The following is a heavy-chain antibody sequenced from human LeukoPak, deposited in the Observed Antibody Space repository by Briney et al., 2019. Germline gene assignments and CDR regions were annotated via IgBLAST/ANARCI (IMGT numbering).Heavy chain of an antibody. Sequence: GGSLRLSCAASGFSFSDYAMHWVRQAPGNGLEWVTVISFDGSAKYYSDSVKGRFTISRDNSKNTLYLQMNSLRVEDTAVYYCAKTFLDKSNCYDYFFDYWGQGSLVTVSS. CDR1: GFSFSDYA. V-gene: IGHV3-30*04. J-gene: IGHJ4*02. D-gene: IGHD5-12*01. CDR2: ISFDGSAK. CDR3: AKTFLDKSNCYDYFFDY.